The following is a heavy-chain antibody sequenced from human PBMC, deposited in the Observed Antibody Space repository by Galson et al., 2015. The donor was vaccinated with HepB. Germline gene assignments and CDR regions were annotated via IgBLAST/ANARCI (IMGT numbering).Heavy chain of an antibody. CDR3: ARDSDEYDIWTGYYYYYGLDV. CDR2: ISSSSTYI. CDR1: GFAFSSYG. V-gene: IGHV3-21*01. J-gene: IGHJ6*02. D-gene: IGHD3-9*01. Sequence: SLRLSCAASGFAFSSYGMNWVRQAPGKGLEWVSSISSSSTYIYYTDSVKGRFTISRDNAKNSLYLQMNSLRAEDTAVYYCARDSDEYDIWTGYYYYYGLDVWGQGTTVTVSS.